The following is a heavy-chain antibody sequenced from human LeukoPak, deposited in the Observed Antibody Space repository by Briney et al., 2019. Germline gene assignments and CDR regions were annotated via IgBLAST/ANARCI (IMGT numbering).Heavy chain of an antibody. D-gene: IGHD3-22*01. CDR3: ARFGSGYPIDY. V-gene: IGHV4-38-2*02. CDR1: GYSISSGYY. CDR2: IYHSGST. Sequence: PSETLSLTCSVSGYSISSGYYWGWIRQPPGKGLEWIGSIYHSGSTYYNPSLKSRVTISVDASKNQFSLKLSSVTAADSAVYYCARFGSGYPIDYWGQGTLVTVSS. J-gene: IGHJ4*02.